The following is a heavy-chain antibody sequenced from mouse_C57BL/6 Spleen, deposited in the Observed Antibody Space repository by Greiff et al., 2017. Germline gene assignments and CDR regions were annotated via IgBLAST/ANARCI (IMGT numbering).Heavy chain of an antibody. J-gene: IGHJ4*01. D-gene: IGHD1-1*01. V-gene: IGHV5-16*01. CDR1: GFTFSDYY. CDR2: INYDGSST. Sequence: EVQLMESEGGLVQPGSSMKLSCTASGFTFSDYYMAWVRQVPEKGLEWVANINYDGSSTYYLDSLKSRFIISRDNAKNILYLQMSSLKSEDTATYYCARGSSPYAMDYWGQGTSVTVSS. CDR3: ARGSSPYAMDY.